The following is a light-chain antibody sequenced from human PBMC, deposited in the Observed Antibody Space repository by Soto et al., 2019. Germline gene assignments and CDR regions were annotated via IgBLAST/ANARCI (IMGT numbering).Light chain of an antibody. V-gene: IGKV1-39*01. CDR3: QQSYSTPRT. Sequence: DRVTITCRASQSISSYLNWYQQKPGTAPKLLIYAASTLQSGVPSRFSCIGSGTDFSLTISSLQPEDFATYYCQQSYSTPRTFGQGTKVDIK. CDR1: QSISSY. J-gene: IGKJ1*01. CDR2: AAS.